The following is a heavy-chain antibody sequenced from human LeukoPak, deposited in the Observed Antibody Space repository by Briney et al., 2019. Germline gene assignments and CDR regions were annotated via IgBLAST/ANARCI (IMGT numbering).Heavy chain of an antibody. Sequence: GGSLRLSCAASGFTFSSYAMSWVRQAPGKGLEWISAISGSGSGGSTYYADSVKGRFTISRDNSKNTLYLQMNSLRAEDTAVYYCARVLWNGDYPRFDYWGQGTLVTVSS. CDR1: GFTFSSYA. J-gene: IGHJ4*02. V-gene: IGHV3-23*01. D-gene: IGHD4-17*01. CDR3: ARVLWNGDYPRFDY. CDR2: ISGSGSGGST.